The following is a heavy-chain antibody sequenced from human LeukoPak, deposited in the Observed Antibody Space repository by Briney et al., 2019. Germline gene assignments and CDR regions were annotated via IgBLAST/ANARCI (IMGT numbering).Heavy chain of an antibody. D-gene: IGHD3-3*01. J-gene: IGHJ4*02. Sequence: PGGSLRLSCAASGFTFSDYYMSWIRQAPGKGLEWVSYISSSGSTIYYADSVKGRFTISRDNAKNSLYLQMNSLRAEDTAVYYCARLPDFWSGYYDFDYWGQGTLVTVSS. V-gene: IGHV3-11*04. CDR3: ARLPDFWSGYYDFDY. CDR2: ISSSGSTI. CDR1: GFTFSDYY.